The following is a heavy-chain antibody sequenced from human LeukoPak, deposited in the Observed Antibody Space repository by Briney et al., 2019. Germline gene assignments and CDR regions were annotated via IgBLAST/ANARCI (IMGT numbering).Heavy chain of an antibody. J-gene: IGHJ4*02. CDR1: GFTFSSYS. CDR3: AREGDFDWLFVDY. V-gene: IGHV3-21*01. CDR2: ISSSSSYI. Sequence: GGSLRLSCAASGFTFSSYSMNWVRQAPGKGLEWVSSISSSSSYIYCADSVKGRFTISRDNAKNSLYLQMNSLRAEDTAVYYCAREGDFDWLFVDYWGQGTLVTVSS. D-gene: IGHD3-9*01.